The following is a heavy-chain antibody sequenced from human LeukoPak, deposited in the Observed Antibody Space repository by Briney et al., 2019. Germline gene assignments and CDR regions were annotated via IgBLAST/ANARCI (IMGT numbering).Heavy chain of an antibody. V-gene: IGHV3-23*01. CDR2: ISGSGGGT. D-gene: IGHD6-19*01. CDR3: AKAPGSSGWYSSPFDY. Sequence: PGGSLRLSCEASGVTFSSYVMSWVRQAPGKGPEWVSGISGSGGGTYYADSVKGRFTISRDNSKNTLYLQMNSLRAEDTAVYYCAKAPGSSGWYSSPFDYWGQGTLVTVSS. CDR1: GVTFSSYV. J-gene: IGHJ4*02.